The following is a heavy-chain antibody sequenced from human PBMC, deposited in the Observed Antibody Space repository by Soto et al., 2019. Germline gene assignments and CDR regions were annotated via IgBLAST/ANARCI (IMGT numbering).Heavy chain of an antibody. V-gene: IGHV3-33*01. J-gene: IGHJ1*01. CDR1: GFPLCNYG. Sequence: SLRLPCALGGFPLCNYGINWVRQAPGKGLERVAVKWCLASGGFEYYADSVKGRFALCRDASRKPASLCLKRLRSEVRAVPYCGRDPYSGARCYLELWGQGTQAAVSS. D-gene: IGHD1-26*01. CDR2: KWCLASGGFE. CDR3: GRDPYSGARCYLEL.